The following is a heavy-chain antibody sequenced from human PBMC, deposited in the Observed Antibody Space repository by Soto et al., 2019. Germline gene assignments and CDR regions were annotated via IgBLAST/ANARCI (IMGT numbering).Heavy chain of an antibody. CDR1: DGSMNSDSSY. J-gene: IGHJ4*02. Sequence: KTSETLSLTCRVSDGSMNSDSSYWGWIRQPPGKGLEWIGVINHSGSTYHNLSLKGRVTMSVDASRNQFSLKLTSMTAADTAVYYCARLGGYVSVGYYYLWDSWGQGTLVTV. CDR3: ARLGGYVSVGYYYLWDS. D-gene: IGHD3-22*01. CDR2: INHSGST. V-gene: IGHV4-39*01.